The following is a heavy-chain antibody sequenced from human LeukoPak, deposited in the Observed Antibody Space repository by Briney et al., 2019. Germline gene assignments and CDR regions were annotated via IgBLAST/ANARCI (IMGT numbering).Heavy chain of an antibody. CDR1: GGSISSRY. CDR2: MSNSGST. J-gene: IGHJ6*03. Sequence: SETLSLTCTVSGGSISSRYWSWIRQPPGKGLEWIGYMSNSGSTNYNPSLKSRVTISVDTSKNQFSLKLSSVTAADTAMYYCARAGTMVRGLYYFYMDVWGKGTTVTVSS. V-gene: IGHV4-59*11. CDR3: ARAGTMVRGLYYFYMDV. D-gene: IGHD3-10*01.